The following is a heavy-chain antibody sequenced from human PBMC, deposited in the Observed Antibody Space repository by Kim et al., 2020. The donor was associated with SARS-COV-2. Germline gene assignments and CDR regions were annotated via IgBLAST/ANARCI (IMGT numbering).Heavy chain of an antibody. J-gene: IGHJ6*02. CDR3: ARAWWNERLRSLNTYYYYYYGMDV. V-gene: IGHV1-69*13. D-gene: IGHD5-12*01. CDR2: IIPIFGTA. Sequence: SVKVSCKASGGTFSSYAISWVRQAPGQGLEWMGGIIPIFGTANYAQKFQGRVTITADESTSTAYMELSSLRSEDTAVYYCARAWWNERLRSLNTYYYYYYGMDVWGQGTTVTVSS. CDR1: GGTFSSYA.